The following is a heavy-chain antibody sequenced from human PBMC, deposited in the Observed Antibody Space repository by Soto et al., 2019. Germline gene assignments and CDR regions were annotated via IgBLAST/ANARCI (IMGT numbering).Heavy chain of an antibody. V-gene: IGHV5-51*01. D-gene: IGHD6-13*01. Sequence: GESLKISCKGSGYSFTSYWIGRVRQMPGKGLEWMGIIYPGDSDTRYSPSFQGQVTISADKSISTAYLQWSSLKASDTAMYYCARHRLVTAAGTYYYYGMDVWGQGTTVTVSS. J-gene: IGHJ6*02. CDR2: IYPGDSDT. CDR1: GYSFTSYW. CDR3: ARHRLVTAAGTYYYYGMDV.